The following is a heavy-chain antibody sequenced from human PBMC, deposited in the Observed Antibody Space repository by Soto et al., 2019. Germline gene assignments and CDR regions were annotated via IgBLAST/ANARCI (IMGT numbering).Heavy chain of an antibody. V-gene: IGHV4-31*03. CDR1: GGSISSGGYY. D-gene: IGHD6-6*01. J-gene: IGHJ5*02. CDR2: IYYSGST. CDR3: ARESIAARGGFDP. Sequence: SETLSLTCTVSGGSISSGGYYWSWIRQHPGKGLEWIGYIYYSGSTYYNPSLKSRVTISVDTPKNQFSLKLSSVTAADTAVYYCARESIAARGGFDPWGQGTLVTVS.